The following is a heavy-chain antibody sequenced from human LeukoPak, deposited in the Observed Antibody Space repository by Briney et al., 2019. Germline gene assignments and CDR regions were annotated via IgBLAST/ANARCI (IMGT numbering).Heavy chain of an antibody. J-gene: IGHJ4*02. Sequence: GGSLRLSCAATGFTFSSYAMSWVRQAPGKGLEWVSAISGSGGSTYYADSVKGRFTISRDNSKNTLYLQMNSLRAEDTAVYYCANTMTTEYYFDYWGQGTLVTVSS. CDR2: ISGSGGST. D-gene: IGHD4-17*01. CDR1: GFTFSSYA. CDR3: ANTMTTEYYFDY. V-gene: IGHV3-23*01.